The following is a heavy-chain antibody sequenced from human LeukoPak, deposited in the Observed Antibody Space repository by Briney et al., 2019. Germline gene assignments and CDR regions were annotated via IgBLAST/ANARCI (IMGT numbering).Heavy chain of an antibody. D-gene: IGHD6-6*01. CDR2: IYNTGGT. CDR1: GGSISTYY. Sequence: SETLSPTCTVSGGSISTYYWSWVRQPPGKGLEWIGYIYNTGGTNYNPSLESRVTISIDTSKNQFSLKLSSVTAADTAVYYCARGRRSSSSYYGMDVWGQGILVTVSS. CDR3: ARGRRSSSSYYGMDV. V-gene: IGHV4-59*01. J-gene: IGHJ6*02.